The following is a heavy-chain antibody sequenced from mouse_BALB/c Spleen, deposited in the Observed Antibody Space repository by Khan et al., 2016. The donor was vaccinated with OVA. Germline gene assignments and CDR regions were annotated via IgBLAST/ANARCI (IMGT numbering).Heavy chain of an antibody. J-gene: IGHJ4*01. D-gene: IGHD2-2*01. CDR1: GFSLTSYG. V-gene: IGHV2-6*02. Sequence: QVQLKQSGPGLVAPSQSLSITCTVSGFSLTSYGVHWVRQPPGKGLEWLVVIWSDGSTTYNSALKSRLSISKDNSKSQVFLKMNSLQTDDTAMYXWVRNGGLRRGYAMDYWGQGTSVTVSS. CDR2: IWSDGST. CDR3: VRNGGLRRGYAMDY.